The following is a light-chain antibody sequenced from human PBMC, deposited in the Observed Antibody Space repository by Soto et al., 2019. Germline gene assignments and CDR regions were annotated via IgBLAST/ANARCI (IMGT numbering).Light chain of an antibody. Sequence: QSALTQPASVSGSPGQSITISCTGTSSDVGGYNYVSWYQQHPSKAPKLMIYEVKNRSSGVSNRFSGSKSGNTASLTISGLQAEDEADYYCCSYGGSYTWVFGGGTKLTVL. V-gene: IGLV2-14*01. CDR2: EVK. CDR1: SSDVGGYNY. CDR3: CSYGGSYTWV. J-gene: IGLJ3*02.